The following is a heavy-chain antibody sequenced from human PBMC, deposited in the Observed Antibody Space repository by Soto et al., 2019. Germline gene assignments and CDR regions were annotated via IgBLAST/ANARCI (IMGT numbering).Heavy chain of an antibody. CDR1: GGSISSGGYY. CDR3: ARMVRGVIMTYGMDV. CDR2: IYYSGST. V-gene: IGHV4-31*03. D-gene: IGHD3-10*01. Sequence: QVQLQESGPGLVKPSQTLSLTCTVSGGSISSGGYYWSWIRQHPGKGLEWIGYIYYSGSTYYNPSLKSRVTISVDTSKNQFSLKLSSVTAADTAVYYCARMVRGVIMTYGMDVWGQGTTVTVSS. J-gene: IGHJ6*02.